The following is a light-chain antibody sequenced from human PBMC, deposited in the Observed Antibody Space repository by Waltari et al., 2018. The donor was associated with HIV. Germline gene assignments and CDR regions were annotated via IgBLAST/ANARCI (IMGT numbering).Light chain of an antibody. CDR2: DAS. V-gene: IGKV1-NL1*01. CDR1: QGISNS. J-gene: IGKJ4*01. Sequence: DIQMTQSPSSLSASVGDRFTIPCRAGQGISNSLAWYQQKPGKAPKLLLYDASRLQSVVPSRFSGSGSGTDYTLTISSLQPEDFATYYCQQYYSTPPVFGGGTKVEIK. CDR3: QQYYSTPPV.